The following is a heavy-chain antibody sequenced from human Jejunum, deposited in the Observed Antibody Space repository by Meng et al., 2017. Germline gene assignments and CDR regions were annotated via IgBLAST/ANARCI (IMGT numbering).Heavy chain of an antibody. CDR1: GVTTTAPFY. CDR3: ARAIRERYFDS. CDR2: VWPSGAT. J-gene: IGHJ4*02. V-gene: IGHV4-4*02. D-gene: IGHD1-14*01. Sequence: QWQLQESGPGLVKPSGTLFLTCTVSGVTTTAPFYWTWIRQAPGKGLEWIGEVWPSGATYYNPSLSSRITISIDTSNNQFSLEVAFLTAADTAVYYCARAIRERYFDSWGQGTLVTVSS.